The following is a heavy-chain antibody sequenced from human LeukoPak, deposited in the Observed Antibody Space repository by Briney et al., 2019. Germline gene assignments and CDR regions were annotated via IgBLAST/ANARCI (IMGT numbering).Heavy chain of an antibody. D-gene: IGHD6-13*01. Sequence: GGSLRLSCAASAFTFSRYWMSWVRQAPGKGLEWVANIKEDGSEINYVDSVKGRFTISRDNTKNSLYLQMNSLRAEDTAVYHCARIGYSSSSFDYWGQGTLVTVSS. J-gene: IGHJ4*02. CDR3: ARIGYSSSSFDY. V-gene: IGHV3-7*01. CDR1: AFTFSRYW. CDR2: IKEDGSEI.